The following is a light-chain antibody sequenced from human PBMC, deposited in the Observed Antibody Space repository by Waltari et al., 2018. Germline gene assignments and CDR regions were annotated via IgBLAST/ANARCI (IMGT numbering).Light chain of an antibody. CDR3: QSYDSSLTAWV. V-gene: IGLV1-40*01. CDR1: RSNLAAGYD. Sequence: QSVLTQPPSVSGAPGQRVTISCPGSRSNLAAGYDVHWYQQLPGTAPKLLIYVNTNRPSGVPDRISASKSGTSASLAITGLQAEDEADYYCQSYDSSLTAWVFGGGTKLTVL. J-gene: IGLJ3*02. CDR2: VNT.